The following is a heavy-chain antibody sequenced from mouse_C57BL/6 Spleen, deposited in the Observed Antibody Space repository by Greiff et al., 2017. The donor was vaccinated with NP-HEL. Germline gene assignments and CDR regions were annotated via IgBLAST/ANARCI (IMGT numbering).Heavy chain of an antibody. CDR3: ARSWYDYQNYYAMDY. Sequence: QVQLQQPGAELVKPGASVKMSCKASGYTFTSYWITWVKQRPGQGLEWIGDIYPGSGSTNYNEKFKSKATLTVDTSSSTAYMQLISLTSEDSAVYYCARSWYDYQNYYAMDYWGQGTSVTVSS. CDR1: GYTFTSYW. V-gene: IGHV1-55*01. J-gene: IGHJ4*01. D-gene: IGHD2-4*01. CDR2: IYPGSGST.